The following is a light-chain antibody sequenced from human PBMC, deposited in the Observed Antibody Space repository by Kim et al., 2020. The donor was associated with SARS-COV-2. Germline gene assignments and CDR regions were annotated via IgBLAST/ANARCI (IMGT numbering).Light chain of an antibody. J-gene: IGLJ2*01. Sequence: SSELTQDPAVSVALGQTVRITCQGDSLRSNTVTWYRLKPGQAPMLVIYGLNNRPSRIPDRFSASTSGDTASLTIIGAQAEDEADYYCQSRVSSGGHVIFGGGTKVTVL. CDR3: QSRVSSGGHVI. V-gene: IGLV3-19*01. CDR2: GLN. CDR1: SLRSNT.